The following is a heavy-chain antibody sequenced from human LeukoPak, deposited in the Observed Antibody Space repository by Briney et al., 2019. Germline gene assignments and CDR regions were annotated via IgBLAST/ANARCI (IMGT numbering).Heavy chain of an antibody. CDR2: ISYDRSNK. Sequence: GGSLRLSCAASGFTFSSYAMHWVRQAPGKGLEWVAVISYDRSNKYYADSVKGRFTISRDNSKNTLYLQMNSLRAEDTAVYYCARVWYSSGWSTYYYDSSGYSYYHGMDVWGQGTTVTVSS. CDR1: GFTFSSYA. CDR3: ARVWYSSGWSTYYYDSSGYSYYHGMDV. D-gene: IGHD3-22*01. V-gene: IGHV3-30*04. J-gene: IGHJ6*02.